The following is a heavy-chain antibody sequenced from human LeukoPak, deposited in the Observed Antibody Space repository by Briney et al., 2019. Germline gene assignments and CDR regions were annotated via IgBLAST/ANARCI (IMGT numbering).Heavy chain of an antibody. CDR3: ARGETGDLFFDY. J-gene: IGHJ4*02. V-gene: IGHV4-59*01. CDR2: IYYSGST. D-gene: IGHD7-27*01. CDR1: GGSISSYY. Sequence: SETLSLTCTVSGGSISSYYWSWIRQPPGKGLGWIGYIYYSGSTNYNPSLKSRVTISVDTSKNQFSLKLSSVTAADTAVYYCARGETGDLFFDYWGQGTLVTVSS.